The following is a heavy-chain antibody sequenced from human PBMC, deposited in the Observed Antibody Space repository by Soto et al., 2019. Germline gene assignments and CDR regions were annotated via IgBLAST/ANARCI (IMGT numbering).Heavy chain of an antibody. Sequence: EVQLVESGGGLVQPGGSLRLSCAASGFDFSNHWMVWVRQAPGKGLEWVADINKDGSEKHHVDSVKGRFTISRDNAKSSVYRQVARLRVDAAAMFYCERRSVTAWSRTYLDLWRQGTLATVPS. CDR1: GFDFSNHW. D-gene: IGHD2-21*02. V-gene: IGHV3-7*01. CDR3: ERRSVTAWSRTYLDL. J-gene: IGHJ4*02. CDR2: INKDGSEK.